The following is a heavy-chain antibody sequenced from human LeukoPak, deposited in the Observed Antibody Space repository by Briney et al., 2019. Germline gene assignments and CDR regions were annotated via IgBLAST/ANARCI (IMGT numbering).Heavy chain of an antibody. Sequence: ASVKVSCKASGGTFSSYAISWVRQAPGQGLEWMGWINPNSGGTNYAQKFQGRVTMTRDTSISTAYMELSSLTSEDTVVYYCAREVGAPANWFDPWGQGTLVSVSS. D-gene: IGHD1-26*01. V-gene: IGHV1-2*02. CDR1: GGTFSSYA. CDR2: INPNSGGT. J-gene: IGHJ5*02. CDR3: AREVGAPANWFDP.